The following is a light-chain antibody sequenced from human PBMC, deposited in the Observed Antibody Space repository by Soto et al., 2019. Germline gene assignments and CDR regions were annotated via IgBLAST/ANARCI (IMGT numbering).Light chain of an antibody. CDR3: QKYNSAPPWT. CDR1: QGISNY. V-gene: IGKV1-27*01. Sequence: DIQMTQSPSSLSASVGDRVTITCRASQGISNYLAWYQQKPGKVPKLLIYAASTLQSGVPSRFSGSGSGTDFTLTISSLQPEDVATHYCQKYNSAPPWTFGQGTKVEIK. J-gene: IGKJ1*01. CDR2: AAS.